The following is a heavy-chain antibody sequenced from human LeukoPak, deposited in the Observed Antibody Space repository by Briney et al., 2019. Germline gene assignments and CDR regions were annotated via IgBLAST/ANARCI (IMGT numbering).Heavy chain of an antibody. CDR2: ISSSSGSTI. CDR1: GFVFSDYY. Sequence: GGSLRLSCAASGFVFSDYYMSWFRQAPGKGLEWVSYISSSSGSTIYYADSVKGRFTISRDNAKNSLYLQMNSLRAEDTAVYYCARDSSGWYYFDYWGQGTLVTVSS. D-gene: IGHD6-19*01. CDR3: ARDSSGWYYFDY. J-gene: IGHJ4*02. V-gene: IGHV3-11*04.